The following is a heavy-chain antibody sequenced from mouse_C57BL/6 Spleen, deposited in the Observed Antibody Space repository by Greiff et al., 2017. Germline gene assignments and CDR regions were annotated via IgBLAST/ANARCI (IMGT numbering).Heavy chain of an antibody. D-gene: IGHD1-1*01. J-gene: IGHJ4*01. CDR2: IYPRSGNT. CDR1: GYTFTSYG. V-gene: IGHV1-81*01. CDR3: AIRDYYGSNYDYAMDY. Sequence: QVQLKESGAELARPGASVKLSCKASGYTFTSYGISWVKQRPGQGLEWIGEIYPRSGNTYYTEKFKGKATLTADKSSSTAYMELRSLTSEDSAVYLWAIRDYYGSNYDYAMDYWGQGTSVTVSS.